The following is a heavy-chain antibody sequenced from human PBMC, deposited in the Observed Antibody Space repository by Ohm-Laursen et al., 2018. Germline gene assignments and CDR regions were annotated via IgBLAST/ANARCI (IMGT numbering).Heavy chain of an antibody. CDR2: ISSSGST. CDR3: ARGAYLPDY. J-gene: IGHJ4*02. D-gene: IGHD2-2*02. CDR1: AGSISSYY. Sequence: PSETLSLTCTVSAGSISSYYWNWIRQPAGKGLEWIGRISSSGSTNYNPSLKSRVTLSVDTSKNQFSLRLSSVTAADTAVYYCARGAYLPDYWGQGILVTVSS. V-gene: IGHV4-4*07.